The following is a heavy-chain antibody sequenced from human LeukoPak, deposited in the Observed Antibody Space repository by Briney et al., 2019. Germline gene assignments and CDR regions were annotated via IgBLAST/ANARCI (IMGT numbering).Heavy chain of an antibody. CDR3: ARVISGDGNFQH. CDR1: GYTFTAYY. J-gene: IGHJ1*01. Sequence: ASVKVSCKASGYTFTAYYMHWVRQAPGQGLEWMGWINPNTGGTNYAQKFQGRVTITRDTSISTAYMELSRLRSDDTAVYYCARVISGDGNFQHWGQGTLVTVSS. D-gene: IGHD3-10*01. CDR2: INPNTGGT. V-gene: IGHV1-2*02.